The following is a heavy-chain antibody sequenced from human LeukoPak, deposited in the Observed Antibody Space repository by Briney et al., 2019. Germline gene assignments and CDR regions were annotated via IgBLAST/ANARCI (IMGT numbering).Heavy chain of an antibody. D-gene: IGHD5-18*01. CDR1: GGSISSYY. V-gene: IGHV4-34*01. Sequence: SETLSLTCTVSGGSISSYYWSWIRQPPGKGLEWIGEVNHSGSTNYNPSLKSRVTISVDRSKNQFSVKLSSVTAADTAVYYCARGGDRGYTYWGQGALVTVSS. CDR3: ARGGDRGYTY. J-gene: IGHJ4*02. CDR2: VNHSGST.